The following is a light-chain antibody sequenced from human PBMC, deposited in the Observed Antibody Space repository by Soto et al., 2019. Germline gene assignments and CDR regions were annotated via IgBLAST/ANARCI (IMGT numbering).Light chain of an antibody. J-gene: IGKJ1*01. CDR3: QQYGSSPS. Sequence: DIVLTQSPATLSLSPGERATLYCGASQRVSGGFLAWYQQKPGLAPRLILYDTSFRATGIPDRFSGSGSGTYFTLTISRLDPEDFAVYYCQQYGSSPSFGQRTKVEIK. CDR1: QRVSGGF. V-gene: IGKV3D-20*01. CDR2: DTS.